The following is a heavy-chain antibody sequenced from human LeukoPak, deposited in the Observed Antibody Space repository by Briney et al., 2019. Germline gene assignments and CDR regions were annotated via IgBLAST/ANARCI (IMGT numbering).Heavy chain of an antibody. V-gene: IGHV1-2*04. CDR2: INPDSGGT. J-gene: IGHJ4*02. D-gene: IGHD2-2*01. CDR1: GYTFTVYF. Sequence: ASVKVSCKASGYTFTVYFIHWVRQAPGQGLEWMGWINPDSGGTDYAQKFQGWVTMTRDTSISTVYMELSRLRSDDTAVYYCASSCSSTNCYGRSDYWGQGTLVTVSS. CDR3: ASSCSSTNCYGRSDY.